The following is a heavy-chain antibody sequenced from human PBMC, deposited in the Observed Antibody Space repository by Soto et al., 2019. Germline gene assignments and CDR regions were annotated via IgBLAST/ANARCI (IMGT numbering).Heavy chain of an antibody. V-gene: IGHV1-69*02. Sequence: QVQLVQSGAEVKKPGSSVKVSCKASGGTFSSYTISWVRQAPGQGLEWMGRIIPILGIANYAQKFQGRVTITADKSTSTAYMELSSLRSEDTAVYYCARGLSREDYGVMGAEYFQHWGQGTLVTVSS. CDR3: ARGLSREDYGVMGAEYFQH. CDR2: IIPILGIA. CDR1: GGTFSSYT. D-gene: IGHD4-17*01. J-gene: IGHJ1*01.